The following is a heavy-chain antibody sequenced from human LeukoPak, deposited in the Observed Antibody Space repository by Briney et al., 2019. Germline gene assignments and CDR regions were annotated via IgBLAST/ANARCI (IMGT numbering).Heavy chain of an antibody. J-gene: IGHJ4*02. CDR3: ARSQGRYFDWLLYPIDY. Sequence: GGSLRLSYAASGFTFSSYAMHWVRQAPGKGLEWVAVISYDGSNKYYADSVKGRFTISRDNSKNTLYLQMNSLRAEDMAVYYCARSQGRYFDWLLYPIDYWGQGTLVTVSS. D-gene: IGHD3-9*01. CDR2: ISYDGSNK. V-gene: IGHV3-30-3*01. CDR1: GFTFSSYA.